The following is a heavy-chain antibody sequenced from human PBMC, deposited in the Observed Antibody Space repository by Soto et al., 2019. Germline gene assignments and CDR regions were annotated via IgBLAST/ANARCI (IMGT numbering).Heavy chain of an antibody. CDR1: GGSISSGGYY. D-gene: IGHD6-6*01. Sequence: QVQLQESGPGLVKPSQALSLTCTVSGGSISSGGYYWTWIRQHPGKGLEWIGYNYYSGITYYNPSLKSRVTISPDTSKNLFSLKLSSFTAADTAVYYCARGSSIAGLYYGMDVWGQGTTVTVSS. V-gene: IGHV4-31*03. J-gene: IGHJ6*02. CDR3: ARGSSIAGLYYGMDV. CDR2: NYYSGIT.